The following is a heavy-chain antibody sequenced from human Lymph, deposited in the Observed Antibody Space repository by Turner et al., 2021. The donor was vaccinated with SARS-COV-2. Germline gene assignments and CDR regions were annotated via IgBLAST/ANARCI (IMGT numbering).Heavy chain of an antibody. CDR1: GGTFSTYV. J-gene: IGHJ3*02. CDR3: ARRHSGNYDAFDI. D-gene: IGHD1-26*01. CDR2: IIPILGIA. V-gene: IGHV1-69*10. Sequence: QVQLVQSGAEVKKPGSSVKVSCKASGGTFSTYVISWVRQAPGQGPEWMGGIIPILGIANYAQKIQGRVTITADKSTSTAYMELSSLRSEDTAVYHCARRHSGNYDAFDIWGQGTMVTVSS.